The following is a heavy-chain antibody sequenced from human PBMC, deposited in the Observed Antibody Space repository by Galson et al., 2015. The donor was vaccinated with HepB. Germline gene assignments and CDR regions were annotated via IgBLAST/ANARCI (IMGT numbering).Heavy chain of an antibody. V-gene: IGHV4-34*12. CDR1: GGSFSIDY. CDR3: ARRNGAVTTSFKGCFDP. J-gene: IGHJ5*02. D-gene: IGHD4-17*01. CDR2: IIHDGSP. Sequence: ETLSLTCAVYGGSFSIDYWTCIRQPPGKGLGGIGEIIHDGSPNYNPSLKSRVTISLDTSKNPFSLKLSFVTAADTAVYYCARRNGAVTTSFKGCFDPWGPETRVTVSS.